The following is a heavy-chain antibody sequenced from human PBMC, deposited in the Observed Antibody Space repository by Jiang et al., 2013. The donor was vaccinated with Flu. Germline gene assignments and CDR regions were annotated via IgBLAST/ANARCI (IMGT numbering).Heavy chain of an antibody. CDR2: ISHTGTT. J-gene: IGHJ4*02. CDR3: ATTTGN. V-gene: IGHV4-38-2*02. D-gene: IGHD3-10*01. Sequence: VQLVESGPGLVKPSETLSLICTVSGYSISSGYYWGWVRQPPGKGLEWIGSISHTGTTYYNPPLQTRLTISSDTSKNQFSLMLTSVTAADTAMYYCATTTGNWGQGTLVTVSS. CDR1: GYSISSGYY.